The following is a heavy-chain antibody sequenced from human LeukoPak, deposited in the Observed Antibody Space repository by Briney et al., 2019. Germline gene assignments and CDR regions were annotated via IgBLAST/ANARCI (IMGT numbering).Heavy chain of an antibody. CDR1: GDSVSGDSYY. V-gene: IGHV4-61*01. CDR3: ARDSRGYYDSSGYFDH. D-gene: IGHD3-22*01. Sequence: DPSETLSLTCTVSGDSVSGDSYYWSWIRQPPGKGLEWIGYIYYSGTTKQNPSLKSRVTLSVDTSKNQLYLKLNSVTAADTAVYYCARDSRGYYDSSGYFDHWGQGTLVTVSS. CDR2: IYYSGTT. J-gene: IGHJ4*02.